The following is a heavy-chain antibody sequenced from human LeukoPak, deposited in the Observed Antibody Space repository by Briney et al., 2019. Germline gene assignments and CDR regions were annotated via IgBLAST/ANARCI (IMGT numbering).Heavy chain of an antibody. CDR2: IHYSGRT. J-gene: IGHJ5*02. Sequence: PSETLSLTCTVSGSSISSYYWSRIRQPPGKGLEWIGYIHYSGRTNYNPSLKSRVTMSLDTSKNHFSLKLRSVTAADTAVYYCARVSPDTATDYGWFDPWGQGSLVTVSS. CDR3: ARVSPDTATDYGWFDP. CDR1: GSSISSYY. D-gene: IGHD5-18*01. V-gene: IGHV4-59*01.